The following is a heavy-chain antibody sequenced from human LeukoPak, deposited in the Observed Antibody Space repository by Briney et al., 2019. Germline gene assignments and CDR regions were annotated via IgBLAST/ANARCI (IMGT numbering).Heavy chain of an antibody. CDR1: GGSISSYY. D-gene: IGHD2-15*01. V-gene: IGHV4-4*07. Sequence: SETLSLTCTVAGGSISSYYWSWIRQPAGKGLEWIGRSSTSGSTNYNPSLMSRVTMSVDTSKNQFSLKLSSVTAADTAVYYCARVLKDCSGGSCYDWFDPWGQGTLVTVSS. CDR2: SSTSGST. J-gene: IGHJ5*02. CDR3: ARVLKDCSGGSCYDWFDP.